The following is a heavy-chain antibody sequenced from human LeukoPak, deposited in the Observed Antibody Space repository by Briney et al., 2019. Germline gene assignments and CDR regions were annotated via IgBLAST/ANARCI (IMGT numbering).Heavy chain of an antibody. J-gene: IGHJ6*02. V-gene: IGHV3-30*19. Sequence: RGSLRLSCAASGFTFSSYGMHWVRQAPGKGLEWVAVISYDGSNKYYADSVKGRFTISRDNSKNTLYLQMNSLRAEDTAVYYCARALLTYYGMGVWGQGTTVTVSS. D-gene: IGHD2/OR15-2a*01. CDR3: ARALLTYYGMGV. CDR1: GFTFSSYG. CDR2: ISYDGSNK.